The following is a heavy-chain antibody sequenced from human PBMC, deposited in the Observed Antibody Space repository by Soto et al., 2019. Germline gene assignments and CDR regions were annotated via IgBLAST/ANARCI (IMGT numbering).Heavy chain of an antibody. CDR3: ARDSVTRPFDY. Sequence: PSETLSLTCTVSGGSISSYYWSWIRQPPGKGLEWIGYIYNSGSTNYNPSLKSRVTISVDTSKNQFSLKLSSVTAADTAVYYCARDSVTRPFDYWGQGTLVTVSS. J-gene: IGHJ4*02. D-gene: IGHD4-17*01. V-gene: IGHV4-59*01. CDR1: GGSISSYY. CDR2: IYNSGST.